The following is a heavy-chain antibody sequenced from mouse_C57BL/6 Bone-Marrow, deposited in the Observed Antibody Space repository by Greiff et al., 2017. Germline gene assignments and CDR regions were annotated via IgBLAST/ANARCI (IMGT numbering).Heavy chain of an antibody. Sequence: VKLMESGGGLVKPGGSLKLSCAASGFTFSSYTMSWVRQTPEKRLEWVATISGGGGNTYYPDSVKGRFTISRDNAKNTLYLQMSSLRSEDTALYYCARRRSTGGYAMDYWGQGTSVTVSS. D-gene: IGHD1-1*01. CDR1: GFTFSSYT. CDR3: ARRRSTGGYAMDY. CDR2: ISGGGGNT. V-gene: IGHV5-9*01. J-gene: IGHJ4*01.